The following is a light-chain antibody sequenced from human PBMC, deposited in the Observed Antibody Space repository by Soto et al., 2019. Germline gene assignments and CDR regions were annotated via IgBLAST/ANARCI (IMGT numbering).Light chain of an antibody. CDR1: QSISSF. CDR3: QQRNNWPTEAA. Sequence: EIVLTQSPATLSLSPGERATLSCRASQSISSFLAWYQQKPGQAPRLLIYDASNRATGIPARFSGSGSGTASTLNISRLVAEDFAVYYCQQRNNWPTEAAFGGGTKADTK. V-gene: IGKV3-11*01. CDR2: DAS. J-gene: IGKJ4*01.